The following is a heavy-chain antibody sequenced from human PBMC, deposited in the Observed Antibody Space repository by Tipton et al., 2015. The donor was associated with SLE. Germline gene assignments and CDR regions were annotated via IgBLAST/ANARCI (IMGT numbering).Heavy chain of an antibody. Sequence: TLSLTCTLSGGSISSSDYFWNWIRQPAGKGLEWIGRIFTSRTTDYNPSLNSRVTMSVDASKNQFSLKMTSVTAADTAVYYCARERAYSRYVWFDPWGQGTLVTVSS. V-gene: IGHV4-61*02. J-gene: IGHJ5*02. CDR1: GGSISSSDYF. D-gene: IGHD5-12*01. CDR3: ARERAYSRYVWFDP. CDR2: IFTSRTT.